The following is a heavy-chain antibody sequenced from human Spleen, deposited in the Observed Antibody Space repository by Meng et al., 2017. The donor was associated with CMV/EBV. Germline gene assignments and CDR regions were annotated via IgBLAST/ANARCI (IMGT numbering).Heavy chain of an antibody. D-gene: IGHD3-9*01. V-gene: IGHV4-59*01. CDR2: INYRGST. J-gene: IGHJ6*02. CDR3: ARANYEILTGNYAMDV. Sequence: GSLRLSCAVSGGSSGSFYWSWIRQTPGKGLEWIGYINYRGSTKYNPSLKNRGSISADMSNNQFSLNLSSVTAADTAVYYCARANYEILTGNYAMDVWGQGITVTVS. CDR1: GGSSGSFY.